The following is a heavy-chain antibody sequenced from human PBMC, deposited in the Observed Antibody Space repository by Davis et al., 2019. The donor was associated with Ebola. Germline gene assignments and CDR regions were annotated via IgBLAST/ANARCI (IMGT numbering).Heavy chain of an antibody. V-gene: IGHV1-2*04. J-gene: IGHJ4*02. Sequence: ASVKVSCKASGYTFTGYYMHWVRQAPGQGLEWMGWINPNSGGTNYAQKFQGWVTMTRDTSISTAYMELRSLRSDDTAVYYCARGRTMIVVGDFDYWGQGTLVTVSS. CDR2: INPNSGGT. CDR3: ARGRTMIVVGDFDY. D-gene: IGHD3-22*01. CDR1: GYTFTGYY.